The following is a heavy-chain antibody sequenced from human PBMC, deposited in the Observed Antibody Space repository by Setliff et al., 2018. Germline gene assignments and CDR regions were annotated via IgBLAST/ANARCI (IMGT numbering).Heavy chain of an antibody. Sequence: ASVKVSCKTSGYTFISYGINWVRQAPGQGLEWMGWISAYAQKIQGRVTMTTDTSTNTAFMELRSLRSDDTAVYYCTRGPKDFVVPPTANILDYWGQGTVVTVSS. D-gene: IGHD2-2*01. J-gene: IGHJ4*02. CDR1: GYTFISYG. CDR2: ISA. CDR3: TRGPKDFVVPPTANILDY. V-gene: IGHV1-18*01.